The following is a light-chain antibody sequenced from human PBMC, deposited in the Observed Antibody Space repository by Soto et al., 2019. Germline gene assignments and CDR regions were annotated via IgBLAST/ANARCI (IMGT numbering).Light chain of an antibody. Sequence: DIQMTQSPSSLSASVGDRVTITCRASQSISSFLNWYQKKPGKAPKLLIYAASSLQSGVPSRFSGSGSGTDFTLTISSLQPEDFANYYCQQSYSTPRTFGQGTKVEIK. CDR2: AAS. CDR3: QQSYSTPRT. J-gene: IGKJ1*01. CDR1: QSISSF. V-gene: IGKV1-39*01.